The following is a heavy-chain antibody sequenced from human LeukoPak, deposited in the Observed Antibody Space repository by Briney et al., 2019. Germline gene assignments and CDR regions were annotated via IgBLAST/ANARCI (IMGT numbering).Heavy chain of an antibody. CDR3: AIRYCSSTSCYLDY. CDR2: INTNTGNP. CDR1: GYTFTIYA. Sequence: GASVKVSCKASGYTFTIYAMNWVRQAPGQGLEWMGWINTNTGNPTYAQGFTGRFVFSLDTSVSTAYLQISSLKAEDTAVYYCAIRYCSSTSCYLDYWGQGTLVTVSS. J-gene: IGHJ4*02. D-gene: IGHD2-2*01. V-gene: IGHV7-4-1*02.